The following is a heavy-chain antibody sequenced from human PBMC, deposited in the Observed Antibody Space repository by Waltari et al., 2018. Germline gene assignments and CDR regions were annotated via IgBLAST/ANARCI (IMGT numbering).Heavy chain of an antibody. J-gene: IGHJ6*02. CDR2: INHSGST. V-gene: IGHV4-34*01. CDR3: ARGTYCSSTSCYVYYYYYYGMDV. D-gene: IGHD2-2*01. Sequence: QVQLQQWGAGLLKPSETLSLTCAVYGGSFSGYSWHWIRQPPGNGLAWIGEINHSGSTNYNPALKSRVTISVDTSKNQCSRKLSSVTAADTAVYYCARGTYCSSTSCYVYYYYYYGMDVWGQGTTVTVSS. CDR1: GGSFSGYS.